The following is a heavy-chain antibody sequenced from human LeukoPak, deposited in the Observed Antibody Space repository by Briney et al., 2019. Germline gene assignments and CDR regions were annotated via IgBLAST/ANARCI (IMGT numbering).Heavy chain of an antibody. J-gene: IGHJ4*02. Sequence: SETLSLTCAVSGGSFSGYYWNWIRQSPGKGLEWIGEINHSGSTHYNPSLKSRVTISVGTSQKQFSLRLTSVTAADTAVYYCARGRYLTTSGGAAAGFLDYWGQGSLVTVST. CDR1: GGSFSGYY. CDR3: ARGRYLTTSGGAAAGFLDY. V-gene: IGHV4-34*01. CDR2: INHSGST. D-gene: IGHD6-13*01.